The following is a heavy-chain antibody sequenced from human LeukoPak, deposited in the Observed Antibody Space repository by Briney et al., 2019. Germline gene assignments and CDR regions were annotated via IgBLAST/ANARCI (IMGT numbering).Heavy chain of an antibody. CDR1: GFTFSSYW. D-gene: IGHD3-10*01. J-gene: IGHJ4*02. CDR2: IKQDGSEK. CDR3: ARVGSGLPLWAHGFDY. Sequence: GGTLRLSCAASGFTFSSYWMSWVRQAPGKGLKWVANIKQDGSEKYYVDSVKGRFTISRDNAKNSLYLQMNSLRAEDTAVYYCARVGSGLPLWAHGFDYWGQGTLVTVSS. V-gene: IGHV3-7*03.